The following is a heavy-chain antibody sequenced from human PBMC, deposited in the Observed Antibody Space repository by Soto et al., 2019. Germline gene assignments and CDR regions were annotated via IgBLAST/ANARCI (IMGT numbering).Heavy chain of an antibody. Sequence: QLQLQESGPGLVKPSETLSLTCTVSGGSISSTSYYWGWIRQPPGKGLEWIGSIYYSGSTYYNPSLKTRVTISVDTSKNQFPLKLSSVTATATAVYYCASPYCSGGSCPRAFEIWGQGTMVTISS. D-gene: IGHD2-15*01. CDR2: IYYSGST. V-gene: IGHV4-39*01. CDR3: ASPYCSGGSCPRAFEI. J-gene: IGHJ3*02. CDR1: GGSISSTSYY.